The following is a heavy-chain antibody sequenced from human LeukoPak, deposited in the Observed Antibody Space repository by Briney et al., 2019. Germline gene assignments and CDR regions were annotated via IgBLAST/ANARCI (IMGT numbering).Heavy chain of an antibody. Sequence: SETLSLTCSVSGDSISRSYWGWIRQPPGKRLEWIGYLDYDGTTNNNPSLTSRVTISRDMSTNQFSLKLRSVTAADTAVYYCARIRYYYDNNGCSPLYYFDNWGQGTLVTVSS. CDR2: LDYDGTT. D-gene: IGHD3-22*01. CDR3: ARIRYYYDNNGCSPLYYFDN. J-gene: IGHJ4*02. V-gene: IGHV4-59*08. CDR1: GDSISRSY.